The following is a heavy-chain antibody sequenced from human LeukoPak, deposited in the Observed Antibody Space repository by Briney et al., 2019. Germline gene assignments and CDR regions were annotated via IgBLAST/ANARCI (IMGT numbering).Heavy chain of an antibody. CDR1: GGSFGGYY. CDR3: AKYGFLYCSGSECIPH. D-gene: IGHD2-15*01. CDR2: INHSGST. Sequence: SETLSLTCAVYGGSFGGYYWSWIRQPPGKGLEWIGEINHSGSTNYNPSLKSRVTISVDTSKNQFSLKLSSVTAADTAVYYCAKYGFLYCSGSECIPHWGQGTLVTVSS. J-gene: IGHJ4*02. V-gene: IGHV4-34*01.